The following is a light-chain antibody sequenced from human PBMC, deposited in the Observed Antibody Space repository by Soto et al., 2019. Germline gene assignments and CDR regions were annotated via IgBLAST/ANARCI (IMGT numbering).Light chain of an antibody. V-gene: IGKV1-39*01. CDR2: AAS. Sequence: VQLTESTPSLSASVGDRVIFTCRATQTIYTSLNWYQQKPGIAPRLLIYAASSLQSGVPSRFSASGSGTDFTLTISSLHAVDFATYSWHQTYSDPLYTXG. CDR1: QTIYTS. CDR3: HQTYSDPLYT. J-gene: IGKJ2*01.